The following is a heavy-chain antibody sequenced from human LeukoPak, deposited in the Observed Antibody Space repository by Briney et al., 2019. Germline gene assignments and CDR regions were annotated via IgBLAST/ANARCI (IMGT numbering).Heavy chain of an antibody. CDR1: GFTFSSYG. Sequence: GGTLRLSCAASGFTFSSYGMSWVRQAPGKGLEWVSAISGSGGSTYYADSVKGRFTISRDNSKNTLYLQMNSLRAEDTAVYYCAKSRVAVAGGNFDYWGQGTLVTVSS. D-gene: IGHD6-19*01. V-gene: IGHV3-23*01. CDR2: ISGSGGST. CDR3: AKSRVAVAGGNFDY. J-gene: IGHJ4*02.